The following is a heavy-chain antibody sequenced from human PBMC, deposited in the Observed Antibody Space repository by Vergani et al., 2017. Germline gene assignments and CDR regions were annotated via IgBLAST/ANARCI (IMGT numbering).Heavy chain of an antibody. V-gene: IGHV3-48*01. CDR2: ISSSSSTI. CDR1: GFTFSSYS. J-gene: IGHJ6*03. D-gene: IGHD6-13*01. CDR3: ARGIAENYYYYMDV. Sequence: EVQLVESGGGLVQPGGSLRLSCAASGFTFSSYSMNWVRQAPGKGLEWVSYISSSSSTIYYADSVKGRFTISRDNAKNSLYLQMNSLRAEDTAVYYCARGIAENYYYYMDVWGKGTTVTVSS.